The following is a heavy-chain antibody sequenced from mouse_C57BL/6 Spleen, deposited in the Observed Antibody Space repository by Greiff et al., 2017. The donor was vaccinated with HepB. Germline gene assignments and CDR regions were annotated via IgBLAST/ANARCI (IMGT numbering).Heavy chain of an antibody. CDR1: GYTFTSYW. Sequence: VKLMESGAELVKPGASVKMSCKASGYTFTSYWITWVKQRPGQGLEWIGDIYPGSGSTNYNEKFKSKATLTVDTSSSTAYMQLSSLTSEDSAVYYCARDRDGYWYFDVWGTGTTVTVSS. J-gene: IGHJ1*03. V-gene: IGHV1-55*01. CDR3: ARDRDGYWYFDV. CDR2: IYPGSGST. D-gene: IGHD2-3*01.